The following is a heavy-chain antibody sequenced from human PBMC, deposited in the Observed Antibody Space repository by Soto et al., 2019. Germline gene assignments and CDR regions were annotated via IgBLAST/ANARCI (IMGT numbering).Heavy chain of an antibody. CDR1: GGSISSYY. V-gene: IGHV4-59*01. D-gene: IGHD3-16*01. CDR2: IYYSGST. J-gene: IGHJ4*02. CDR3: ARRYGGNFDY. Sequence: QVQLQESGPGLVKPSETLSLTCTVSGGSISSYYWSWIRQPPGKGLEWIGYIYYSGSTSYNPSLKSRVTISVDTSKNQFSLKLSSVTAADTAVYYCARRYGGNFDYWGQVTLVTVSS.